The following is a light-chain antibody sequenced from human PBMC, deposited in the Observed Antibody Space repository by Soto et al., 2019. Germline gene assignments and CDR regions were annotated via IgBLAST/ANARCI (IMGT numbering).Light chain of an antibody. CDR1: QSVSSSY. CDR2: GAS. V-gene: IGKV3-20*01. J-gene: IGKJ2*01. CDR3: QQYGSPPVT. Sequence: EIVLTQSPGTLSFSPGERATLSCRASQSVSSSYLAWYQQKLGQAPRLLIQGASNRATDIPDRFSGSGSGTDFILTISGLDPDDSAVYFCQQYGSPPVTFGQGTKLEI.